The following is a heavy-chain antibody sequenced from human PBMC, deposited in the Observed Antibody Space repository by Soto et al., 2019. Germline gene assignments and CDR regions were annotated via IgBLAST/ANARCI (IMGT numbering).Heavy chain of an antibody. CDR1: GFTFSSYG. D-gene: IGHD6-19*01. CDR2: ISYDGSNK. V-gene: IGHV3-30*18. CDR3: AKDFQTHSSGWYCDY. Sequence: GGSLRLSCAASGFTFSSYGMHWVRQAPGKGLEWVAVISYDGSNKYYADSVKGRFTISRDNSKNTLYLQMNSLRAEDTAVYYCAKDFQTHSSGWYCDYWGQGTLVTVSS. J-gene: IGHJ4*02.